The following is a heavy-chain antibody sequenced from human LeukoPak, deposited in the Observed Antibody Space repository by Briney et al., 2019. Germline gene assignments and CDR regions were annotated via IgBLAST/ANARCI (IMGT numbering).Heavy chain of an antibody. V-gene: IGHV3-7*01. J-gene: IGHJ5*02. CDR1: GFTFNTSW. Sequence: GGSLRLSCAASGFTFNTSWMSWVRQAPGKGLEWVANIKQDASEKYYVDSVRGRFTISRDNAKNSLYLQMNSLRAEDTAMYYCAREAWGGPGPWGQGTLVTVSS. CDR2: IKQDASEK. CDR3: AREAWGGPGP. D-gene: IGHD3-10*01.